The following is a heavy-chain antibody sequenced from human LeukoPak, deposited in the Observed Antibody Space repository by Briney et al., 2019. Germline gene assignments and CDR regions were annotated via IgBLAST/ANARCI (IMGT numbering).Heavy chain of an antibody. CDR3: ARVGYSNSYDY. J-gene: IGHJ4*02. V-gene: IGHV1-8*03. CDR2: MNPNTGNA. D-gene: IGHD4-11*01. CDR1: GYTFTNFD. Sequence: ASVNVSCKASGYTFTNFDINWVRQATGQGLEWMGWMNPNTGNAGYAQKFQDRVTITWDASISTAYMDLSGLRSEDTAVYYCARVGYSNSYDYWGQGTLVTVSS.